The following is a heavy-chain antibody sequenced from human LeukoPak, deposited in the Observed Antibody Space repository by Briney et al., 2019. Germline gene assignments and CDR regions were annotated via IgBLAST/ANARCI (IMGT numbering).Heavy chain of an antibody. CDR1: GFTFSSYW. Sequence: GGSLRLSCAASGFTFSSYWMSWVRQAPGKGLEWVDNIKQDGSEKYYVDSVKGRFTISRDNAKNSLYLQMNSLTAQDTAVYYCARSPRYNWNDVSAFDIWGQGTMVTVSS. CDR2: IKQDGSEK. V-gene: IGHV3-7*01. CDR3: ARSPRYNWNDVSAFDI. D-gene: IGHD1-1*01. J-gene: IGHJ3*02.